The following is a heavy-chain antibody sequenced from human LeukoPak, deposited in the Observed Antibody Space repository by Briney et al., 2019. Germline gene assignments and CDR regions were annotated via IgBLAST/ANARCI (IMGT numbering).Heavy chain of an antibody. D-gene: IGHD3-10*01. V-gene: IGHV4-59*01. Sequence: SETLSLTCTVSGGSISSDYWSWIRQPPGKGLEWIGYIYYSGSTNYNPSLKSRVTISVDTSKNQFSLKLSSVTAADTAEYYCARDRSYYGTGHFDYWGQGTLVTVSS. J-gene: IGHJ4*02. CDR1: GGSISSDY. CDR2: IYYSGST. CDR3: ARDRSYYGTGHFDY.